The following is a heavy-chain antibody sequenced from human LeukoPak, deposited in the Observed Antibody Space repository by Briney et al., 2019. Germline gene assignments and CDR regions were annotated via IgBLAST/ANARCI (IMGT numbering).Heavy chain of an antibody. D-gene: IGHD6-13*01. CDR2: ISGSGDTT. CDR1: GFTFSSYA. V-gene: IGHV3-23*01. CDR3: AKEGRVAADTGDYLDY. Sequence: GGSLRLSCAASGFTFSSYAMSWVRQAPGKGLEGVSGISGSGDTTKYADSVKGRFTISRDNSKNTLYLQMNGLRADDTAVYYCAKEGRVAADTGDYLDYWGQGTLVTVSS. J-gene: IGHJ4*02.